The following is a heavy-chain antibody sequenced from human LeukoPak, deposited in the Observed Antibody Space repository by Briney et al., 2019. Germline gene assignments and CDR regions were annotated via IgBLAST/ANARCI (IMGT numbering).Heavy chain of an antibody. CDR1: GGSISSYY. D-gene: IGHD4-17*01. CDR2: IYYSGST. V-gene: IGHV4-59*01. CDR3: ARVGIYGDLFEY. J-gene: IGHJ4*02. Sequence: SETLSLTCTVSGGSISSYYWSWIRQPPGKGLEWIGYIYYSGSTNYNPSLKSRVTISVDTSKNQFSLKLSSVTAADTAVYYCARVGIYGDLFEYWGQGTLVTVSS.